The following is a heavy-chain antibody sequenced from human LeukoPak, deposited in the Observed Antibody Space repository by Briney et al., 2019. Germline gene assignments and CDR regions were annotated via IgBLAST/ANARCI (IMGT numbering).Heavy chain of an antibody. CDR3: ARDSANLAAAGTGNWFDP. V-gene: IGHV4-39*07. CDR2: IYYSGST. J-gene: IGHJ5*02. D-gene: IGHD6-13*01. Sequence: SPSETLSLTCTVSGGSISSSSYYWGWIRQPPGKGLEWIGSIYYSGSTYYNPSLKSRVTISVDTSKNQFSLKLSSVTAADTAVYYCARDSANLAAAGTGNWFDPWGQGTLVTVSS. CDR1: GGSISSSSYY.